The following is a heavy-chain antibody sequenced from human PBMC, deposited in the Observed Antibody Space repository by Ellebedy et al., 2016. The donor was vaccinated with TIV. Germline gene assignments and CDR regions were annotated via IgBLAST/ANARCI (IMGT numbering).Heavy chain of an antibody. Sequence: MPSETLSLTCTVSGGSISRGGYYWSWIRQHPGKGLEWIGSRYNSGSTNYNPSLKSRLTISLDTSKNQFSLKLSSVTAADTAVYFCARGEEKVATTFDYWGQGTLVTVSS. D-gene: IGHD5-12*01. CDR2: RYNSGST. V-gene: IGHV4-31*03. CDR3: ARGEEKVATTFDY. CDR1: GGSISRGGYY. J-gene: IGHJ4*02.